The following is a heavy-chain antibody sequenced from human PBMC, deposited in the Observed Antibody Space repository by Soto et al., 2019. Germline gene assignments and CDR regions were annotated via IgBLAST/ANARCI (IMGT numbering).Heavy chain of an antibody. CDR3: AASSVSAPDDSSGDDAFDI. CDR1: GFTFTSSA. CDR2: IVVGSGNT. J-gene: IGHJ3*02. D-gene: IGHD3-22*01. Sequence: SVKVSCKASGFTFTSSAVQWVRQARGQRLEWIGWIVVGSGNTNYAQKFQERVTITRDMSTSTAYMELSSLRSEDTTVYYCAASSVSAPDDSSGDDAFDIWGQGTMVTVSS. V-gene: IGHV1-58*01.